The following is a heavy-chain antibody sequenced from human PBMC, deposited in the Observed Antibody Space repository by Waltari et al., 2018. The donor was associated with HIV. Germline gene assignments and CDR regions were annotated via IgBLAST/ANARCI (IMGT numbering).Heavy chain of an antibody. CDR2: IRRKADAGGTA. D-gene: IGHD4-17*01. V-gene: IGHV3-49*04. Sequence: EVQLVESGGDLVQPGRSLRLSCSASGFNFGAYLMSWVRQAPGKGLEGVGFIRRKADAGGTAEYAASVKGRFTISRDDSRSIAYLQMNSLKSEDTAVYYCARTTVTYFDSWGQGTLVSVSS. CDR1: GFNFGAYL. CDR3: ARTTVTYFDS. J-gene: IGHJ4*02.